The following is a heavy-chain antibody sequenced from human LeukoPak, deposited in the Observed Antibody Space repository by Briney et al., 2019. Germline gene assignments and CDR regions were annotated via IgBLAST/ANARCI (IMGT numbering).Heavy chain of an antibody. CDR3: ARGKRDALNCYYYGMDV. CDR1: GFTVGSNY. Sequence: PGGSLRLSCAGSGFTVGSNYMCWVRQAPGKGLEWVSVVYSGGNTYYADSVKGRFTISRDDSKNTLLLQMNSLRAGDTAVYYCARGKRDALNCYYYGMDVWGQGTTITVSS. J-gene: IGHJ6*02. V-gene: IGHV3-53*01. D-gene: IGHD5-24*01. CDR2: VYSGGNT.